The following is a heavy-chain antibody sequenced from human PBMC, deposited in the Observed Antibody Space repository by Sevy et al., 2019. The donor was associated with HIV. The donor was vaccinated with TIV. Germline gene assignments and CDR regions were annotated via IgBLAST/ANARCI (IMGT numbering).Heavy chain of an antibody. D-gene: IGHD6-6*01. Sequence: GGSLRLSCAASGFTFNVYGMHWVRQAPGKGLQWVAFTRYDGSTKYYADSVKGRFTISRDNSKNTLYLQMKSLRVEDRAMYYYAKDLTERYSTSSGDFDYWGQGSLVTVSS. V-gene: IGHV3-30*02. CDR2: TRYDGSTK. CDR1: GFTFNVYG. CDR3: AKDLTERYSTSSGDFDY. J-gene: IGHJ4*02.